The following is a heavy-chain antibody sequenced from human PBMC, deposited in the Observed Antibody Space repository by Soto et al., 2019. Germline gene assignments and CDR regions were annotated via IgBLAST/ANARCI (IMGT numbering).Heavy chain of an antibody. J-gene: IGHJ6*02. CDR2: IYYSGST. Sequence: QVQLQESGPGLVKPSETLSLTCTVSGGSISSYYWSWIRQPPGKGLEWIGYIYYSGSTNYNPSLKSRVTISVDTSKNQFSLKLSSVTAADTAVYYCARDGDGMDVWGQGTTVTVSS. V-gene: IGHV4-59*01. CDR1: GGSISSYY. CDR3: ARDGDGMDV. D-gene: IGHD3-16*01.